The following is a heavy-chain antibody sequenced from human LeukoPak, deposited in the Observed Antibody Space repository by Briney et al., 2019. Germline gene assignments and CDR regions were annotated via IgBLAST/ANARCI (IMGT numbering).Heavy chain of an antibody. D-gene: IGHD4-17*01. CDR2: IYYSGST. CDR3: ARETTVTDRAFDY. CDR1: GGSISSGGYY. V-gene: IGHV4-31*03. Sequence: SQTLSLTCTVSGGSISSGGYYWSWIRQHPGKGLEWIGYIYYSGSTYYNPSLKSRVTISVDTSKNQSSLKLSSVTAADTAVYYCARETTVTDRAFDYWGQGTLVTVSS. J-gene: IGHJ4*02.